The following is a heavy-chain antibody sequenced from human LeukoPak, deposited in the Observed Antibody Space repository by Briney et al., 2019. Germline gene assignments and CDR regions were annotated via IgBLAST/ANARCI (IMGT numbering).Heavy chain of an antibody. J-gene: IGHJ5*02. CDR2: ISGSGGST. V-gene: IGHV3-23*01. D-gene: IGHD2-15*01. Sequence: GGSLRLSCAASGFTFSSYGMSWVRQAPGKGLEWVSTISGSGGSTYYADSVKGRFTISRDNSKKTLFLQMDSLRAEDTAVYYCAVAVMDLGWFDPWGRGTLVTVSS. CDR1: GFTFSSYG. CDR3: AVAVMDLGWFDP.